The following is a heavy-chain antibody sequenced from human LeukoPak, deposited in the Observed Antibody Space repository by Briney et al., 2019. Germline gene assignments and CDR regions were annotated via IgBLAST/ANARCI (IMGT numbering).Heavy chain of an antibody. CDR1: GFTFSSYA. J-gene: IGHJ4*02. CDR2: IDGSGGST. CDR3: AKDRRLPWDYFDS. V-gene: IGHV3-23*01. D-gene: IGHD5-12*01. Sequence: GGSLRLSCAASGFTFSSYAMSWFRQASGRGLEWVSAIDGSGGSTYYADSVKGRFTISRDNSKNTLYLQMNSLRAEDTAIYYCAKDRRLPWDYFDSWGQGTLVTVSS.